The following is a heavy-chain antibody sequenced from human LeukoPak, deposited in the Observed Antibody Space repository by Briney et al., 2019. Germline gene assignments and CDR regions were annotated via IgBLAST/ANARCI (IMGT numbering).Heavy chain of an antibody. CDR1: SHSISSGYY. V-gene: IGHV4-38-2*01. D-gene: IGHD3-10*01. J-gene: IGHJ3*02. Sequence: SETLSLTCAVSSHSISSGYYWGWIRQPPGKGLEWIGSIYHSGKTYYNPSLKSRFTMSVDTSKNQFSLKESAVTAADTALYYCTRTDYYGSGSYVPIWGQGTMVTVSS. CDR3: TRTDYYGSGSYVPI. CDR2: IYHSGKT.